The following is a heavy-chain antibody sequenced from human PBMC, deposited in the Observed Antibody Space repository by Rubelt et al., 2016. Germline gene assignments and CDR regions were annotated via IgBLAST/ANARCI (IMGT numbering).Heavy chain of an antibody. CDR1: GGSISSGVYY. V-gene: IGHV4-39*07. D-gene: IGHD3-16*01. J-gene: IGHJ4*02. CDR2: FSHSGGT. CDR3: RRDGYHNGGYYFDY. Sequence: QLQLQESGPGLVKASETLSLTCSVSGGSISSGVYYGGWIRQPPGKGLEWIGDFSHSGGTNYNPSLKSRVTISLDTSKNQFPLKRSAVTAADTAVYYCRRDGYHNGGYYFDYWGQGTLVTVSS.